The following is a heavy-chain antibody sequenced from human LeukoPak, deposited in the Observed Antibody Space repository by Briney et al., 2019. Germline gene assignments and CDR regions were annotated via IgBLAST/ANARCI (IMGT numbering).Heavy chain of an antibody. J-gene: IGHJ5*02. CDR3: AREVRRTDGYNWLDP. CDR2: IYYSGST. CDR1: GGSITSYY. V-gene: IGHV4-59*01. D-gene: IGHD5-24*01. Sequence: TSETLSLTCTVSGGSITSYYWSWIRQSPGKGLEWIGYIYYSGSTIYNPSLESRVSISVDTSKNQFSLKLNSVTAADTAVYYCAREVRRTDGYNWLDPWGQGTLVTVSS.